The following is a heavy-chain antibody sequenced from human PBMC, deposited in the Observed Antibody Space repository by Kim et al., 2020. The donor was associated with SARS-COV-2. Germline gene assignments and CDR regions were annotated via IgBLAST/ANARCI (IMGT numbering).Heavy chain of an antibody. Sequence: ASVKVPCKASGYTFTSYAMHWVRQAPGQRLEWMGWINAGNGNTKYSQKFQGRVTITRDTSASTAYMELSSLRSEDTAVYYCARGNYYYDSSGYYGDWGQGTLVTVSS. CDR3: ARGNYYYDSSGYYGD. V-gene: IGHV1-3*01. CDR1: GYTFTSYA. J-gene: IGHJ4*02. D-gene: IGHD3-22*01. CDR2: INAGNGNT.